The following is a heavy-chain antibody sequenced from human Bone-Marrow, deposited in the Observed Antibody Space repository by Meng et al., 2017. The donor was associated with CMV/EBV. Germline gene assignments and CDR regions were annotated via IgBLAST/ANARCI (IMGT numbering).Heavy chain of an antibody. CDR1: GYTFTSYG. J-gene: IGHJ4*02. V-gene: IGHV1-18*01. CDR3: ARDGPFGELFLYFDY. CDR2: ISAYDGNT. Sequence: QVRLVQSGAEVKKPGASVKVSCKASGYTFTSYGISWVRQAPGQGLEWMGWISAYDGNTNYAQKLQGRVTMTTDTSTSTAYMELRSLRSDDTAVYYCARDGPFGELFLYFDYWGQGTLVTVSS. D-gene: IGHD3-10*01.